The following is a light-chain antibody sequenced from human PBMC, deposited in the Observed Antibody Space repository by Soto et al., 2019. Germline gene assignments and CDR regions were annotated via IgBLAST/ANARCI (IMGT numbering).Light chain of an antibody. CDR3: QQYGSSHPLT. V-gene: IGKV3-20*01. CDR2: GAS. Sequence: EIVLTQSPCTLSLSPGERATLSCRASQSVSSSYLAWYQQKPGQAPRLLIYGASSRSTGIPDRFSGSGSGTEFTLTISRLEPEDFAVYYCQQYGSSHPLTFGQGTRLEIK. J-gene: IGKJ5*01. CDR1: QSVSSSY.